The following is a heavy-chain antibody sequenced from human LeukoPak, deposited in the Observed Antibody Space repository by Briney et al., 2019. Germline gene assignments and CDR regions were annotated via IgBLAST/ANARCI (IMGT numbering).Heavy chain of an antibody. Sequence: GGSLRLSCAASGFIFSSYAISWVRQAPGKGLEWVSAISGSGGSTYYADSVKGRFTISRDNSKNTLYLQMNSLRAEDTAVYYCAKVSGYSSGWYTGYYFDYWGQGTLVTVSS. CDR3: AKVSGYSSGWYTGYYFDY. CDR1: GFIFSSYA. CDR2: ISGSGGST. J-gene: IGHJ4*02. V-gene: IGHV3-23*01. D-gene: IGHD6-19*01.